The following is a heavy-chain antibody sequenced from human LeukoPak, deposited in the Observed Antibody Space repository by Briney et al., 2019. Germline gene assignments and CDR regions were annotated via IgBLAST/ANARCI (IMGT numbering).Heavy chain of an antibody. CDR1: GYTSTSYG. D-gene: IGHD3-10*01. CDR3: ASRHYYVSGTETGDYFDF. CDR2: TSAYNGNT. Sequence: ASVKVSCTASGYTSTSYGITWVRQAPGQGLEWMGWTSAYNGNTNYAQKFQGRVTMTTDTSTGTAYMELRSLRSDDTAVYYCASRHYYVSGTETGDYFDFWGQGTLVTVPS. V-gene: IGHV1-18*01. J-gene: IGHJ4*02.